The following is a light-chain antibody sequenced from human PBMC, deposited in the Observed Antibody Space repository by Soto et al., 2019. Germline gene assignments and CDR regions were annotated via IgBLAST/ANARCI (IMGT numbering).Light chain of an antibody. CDR1: SSAIGGYKY. CDR2: DVS. J-gene: IGLJ1*01. Sequence: QSVLTQPASVSGSPGQSITISCTGTSSAIGGYKYVSWYQQHPGKAPKLMIYDVSNRPSGVSNRFSGSKSGNTATLTISGLPGEDEAEYYCSSYTGGSTYVFGTGTKVTVL. CDR3: SSYTGGSTYV. V-gene: IGLV2-14*01.